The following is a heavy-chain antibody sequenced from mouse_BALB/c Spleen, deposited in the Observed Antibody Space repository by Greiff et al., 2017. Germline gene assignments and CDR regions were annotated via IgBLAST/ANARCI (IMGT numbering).Heavy chain of an antibody. CDR3: TRKKDWGPDWYFDV. CDR1: GYSFTSYW. D-gene: IGHD4-1*01. Sequence: VQLQQSGTVLARPGASVMMSCKASGYSFTSYWMHWVKQRPGQGLEWIGAIYPGNSDTSYNQKFKGKAKLTAVTSASTAYMELSSLTNEDSAVYYCTRKKDWGPDWYFDVWGAGTTVTVSS. J-gene: IGHJ1*01. V-gene: IGHV1-5*01. CDR2: IYPGNSDT.